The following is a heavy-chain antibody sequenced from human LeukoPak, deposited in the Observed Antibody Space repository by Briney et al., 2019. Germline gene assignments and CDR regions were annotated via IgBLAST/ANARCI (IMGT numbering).Heavy chain of an antibody. Sequence: GASVKVSCKTSGGAFNSNAFTWVRQAPGQGLEWMGGIIPIFGTANYAQKFQGRVTITADKSTSTAYMELSSLRSEDTAVYYCARAHLGYCSGGSCYGWFDPWGQGTLVTVSS. CDR3: ARAHLGYCSGGSCYGWFDP. V-gene: IGHV1-69*06. J-gene: IGHJ5*02. D-gene: IGHD2-15*01. CDR2: IIPIFGTA. CDR1: GGAFNSNA.